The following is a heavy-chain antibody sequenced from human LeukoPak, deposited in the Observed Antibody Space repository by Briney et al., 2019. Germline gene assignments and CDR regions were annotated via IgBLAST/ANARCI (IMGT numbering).Heavy chain of an antibody. CDR2: IYTSGST. D-gene: IGHD2-2*01. CDR1: GGSISSGGYY. J-gene: IGHJ4*02. V-gene: IGHV4-61*02. CDR3: ARGPFKRRLGYCSSTSCYAGVNYFDY. Sequence: SETLSLTCTVSGGSISSGGYYWSWIRQPAGKGLEWIGRIYTSGSTDYNPSLKSRVTISIDTSKNQFSLKLSSVTAADTAVYYCARGPFKRRLGYCSSTSCYAGVNYFDYWGQGTLVTVSS.